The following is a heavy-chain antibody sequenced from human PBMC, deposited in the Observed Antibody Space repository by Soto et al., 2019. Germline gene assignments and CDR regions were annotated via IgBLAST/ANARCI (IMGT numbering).Heavy chain of an antibody. CDR3: ARDGGGQYYFDY. J-gene: IGHJ4*02. V-gene: IGHV3-30-3*01. CDR2: ISYDGSNK. D-gene: IGHD3-16*01. Sequence: QVQLVESGGGVVQPGRSLRLSCAASGFTFSSYAMHWVRQAPGKGLEGVAVISYDGSNKYYADSVKGRFTISRDNSKNTLYLQMNSLRAEDTAVYYCARDGGGQYYFDYWGQGTLVTVSS. CDR1: GFTFSSYA.